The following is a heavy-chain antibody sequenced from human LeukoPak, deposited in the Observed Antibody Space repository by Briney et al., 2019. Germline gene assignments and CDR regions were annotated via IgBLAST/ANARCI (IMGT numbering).Heavy chain of an antibody. CDR2: INHSGST. CDR1: GGSFSGYY. V-gene: IGHV4-34*01. Sequence: SETLSLTCAVYGGSFSGYYWSWIRQPPGKGLEWIGEINHSGSTNYNPSLKSRVTISVDTSKNQFSLKLSSVTAADTAVYYCARGGVVRGVIIYWGQGTLVTVSS. D-gene: IGHD3-10*01. CDR3: ARGGVVRGVIIY. J-gene: IGHJ4*02.